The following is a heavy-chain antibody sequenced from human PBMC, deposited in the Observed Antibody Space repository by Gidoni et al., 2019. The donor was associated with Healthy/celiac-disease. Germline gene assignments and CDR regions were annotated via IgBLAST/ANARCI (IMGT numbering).Heavy chain of an antibody. CDR1: GGTFSSYT. V-gene: IGHV1-69*08. J-gene: IGHJ4*02. Sequence: QVQLVQSGAEVKKPGSSVKFSCKASGGTFSSYTISWVRQAPGQGLEWMGRIIPILGIANYAQKFQGRVTITADKSTSTAYMELSSLRSEDTAVYYCARERIVGATGFDYWGQGTLVTVSS. CDR3: ARERIVGATGFDY. CDR2: IIPILGIA. D-gene: IGHD1-26*01.